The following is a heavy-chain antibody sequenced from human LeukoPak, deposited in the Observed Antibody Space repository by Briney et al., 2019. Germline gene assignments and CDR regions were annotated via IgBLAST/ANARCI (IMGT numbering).Heavy chain of an antibody. D-gene: IGHD3-10*01. CDR3: AREPRGRSGSFYMWDY. Sequence: SETLSLTCTVSGGSISSYYWSWIRQPAGKGLEWIGRFYTSGSTNYNPSLKSRVTMSVDTSKNQFSLKLSSVTAADTAVYHCAREPRGRSGSFYMWDYWGQGTLVTVSS. CDR2: FYTSGST. V-gene: IGHV4-4*07. J-gene: IGHJ4*02. CDR1: GGSISSYY.